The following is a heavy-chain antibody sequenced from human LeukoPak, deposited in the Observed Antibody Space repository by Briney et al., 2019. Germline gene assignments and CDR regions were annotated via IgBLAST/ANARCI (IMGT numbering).Heavy chain of an antibody. CDR1: GASVSSDY. J-gene: IGHJ4*02. CDR2: THYRGDI. V-gene: IGHV4-59*02. CDR3: GRNLGSGSDH. D-gene: IGHD3-10*01. Sequence: PSETLSLTCSVSGASVSSDYWNWIWQSPGRGLEWIGYTHYRGDINYNPSLKSRLTMSVGASSNQVSLKLSSVTAADAAVYYCGRNLGSGSDHWGQGTLVTFSS.